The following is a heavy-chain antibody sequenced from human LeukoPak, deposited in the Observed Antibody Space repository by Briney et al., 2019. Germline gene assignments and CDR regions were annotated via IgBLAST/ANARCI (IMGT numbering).Heavy chain of an antibody. V-gene: IGHV3-74*01. J-gene: IGHJ4*02. Sequence: GGSLRLSCAASGFTFSSYWMHWVRQAPGKGLVWVSRINSDGSSTSYADSVKGRFTIFRDNAKNTLYLQMNSLRAEDTAVYYCARAYSGSYYDYWGQGTLVTVSS. D-gene: IGHD1-26*01. CDR1: GFTFSSYW. CDR2: INSDGSST. CDR3: ARAYSGSYYDY.